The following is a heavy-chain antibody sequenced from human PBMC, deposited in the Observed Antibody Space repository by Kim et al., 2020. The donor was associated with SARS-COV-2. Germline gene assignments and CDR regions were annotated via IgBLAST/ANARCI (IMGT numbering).Heavy chain of an antibody. CDR2: ISYDGSNK. CDR1: GFTFSSYA. J-gene: IGHJ4*02. D-gene: IGHD5-18*01. Sequence: GGSLRLSCAASGFTFSSYAMDWVRQAPGKGLEWVAVISYDGSNKYYADSVKGRFTISRDNSKNTLYLQMNSLRAEDTAVYYCARDRGGYSYGYFDYWGQGTLVTVSS. CDR3: ARDRGGYSYGYFDY. V-gene: IGHV3-30*04.